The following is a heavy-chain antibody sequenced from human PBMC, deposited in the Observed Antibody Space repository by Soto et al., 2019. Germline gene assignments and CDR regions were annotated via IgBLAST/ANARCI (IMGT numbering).Heavy chain of an antibody. Sequence: SETLSLTWTVTGDSISNRSYYWGWIRQPPGKGLEWIGSIYYSGSTYNNPSLKSRVSMSVDTSKNQFSPKLRSVTAADTALYYCARQRTSVVTQHYFDSWGHGSLGNVS. CDR3: ARQRTSVVTQHYFDS. D-gene: IGHD2-21*02. CDR2: IYYSGST. CDR1: GDSISNRSYY. J-gene: IGHJ4*01. V-gene: IGHV4-39*01.